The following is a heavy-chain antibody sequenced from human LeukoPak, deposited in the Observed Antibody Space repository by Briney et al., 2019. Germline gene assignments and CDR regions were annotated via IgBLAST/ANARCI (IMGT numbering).Heavy chain of an antibody. CDR3: ARSTVLRYFDWLGFDY. CDR1: GGSISSSSYY. CDR2: IYYSGST. Sequence: SETLSLTCTVSGGSISSSSYYWGWIRQPPGKGLEWIGSIYYSGSTYYNPSLKSRVTISVDTPKNQFSLKLSSVTAADTAVYYCARSTVLRYFDWLGFDYWGQGTLVTVSS. D-gene: IGHD3-9*01. V-gene: IGHV4-39*01. J-gene: IGHJ4*02.